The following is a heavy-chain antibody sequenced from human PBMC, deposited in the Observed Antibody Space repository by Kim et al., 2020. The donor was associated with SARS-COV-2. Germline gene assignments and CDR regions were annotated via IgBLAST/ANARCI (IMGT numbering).Heavy chain of an antibody. CDR3: SRACGASSCYSCDY. CDR2: ISGDGDT. V-gene: IGHV3-23*01. Sequence: GGSLRLSCAASGFSYRSYAMTWVRQAPGKGLEWVSSISGDGDTNYAESVKGRFTISRDNSKNTLYLQMTSLRAEDTAIYFCSRACGASSCYSCDYWGQGTLVTVSS. J-gene: IGHJ4*02. CDR1: GFSYRSYA. D-gene: IGHD2-15*01.